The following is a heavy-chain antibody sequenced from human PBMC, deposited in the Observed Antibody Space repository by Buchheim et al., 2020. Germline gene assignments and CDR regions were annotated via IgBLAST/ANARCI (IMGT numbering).Heavy chain of an antibody. D-gene: IGHD6-13*01. CDR3: AREQTIAAAGADYDAFDI. CDR2: IYYSGST. Sequence: QLQLQESGPGLVKPSETLSLTCTVSGGSISSSSYYWGWIRQPPGKGLEWIGSIYYSGSTYYNPSLKSRVTISVDTSKNQFSLKLSSVTAADTAVYYCAREQTIAAAGADYDAFDIWGQGT. J-gene: IGHJ3*02. CDR1: GGSISSSSYY. V-gene: IGHV4-39*01.